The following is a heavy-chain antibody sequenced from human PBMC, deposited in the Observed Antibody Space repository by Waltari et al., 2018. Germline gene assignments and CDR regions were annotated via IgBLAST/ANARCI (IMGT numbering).Heavy chain of an antibody. CDR3: ARDLERGAFDI. CDR1: GGSISSGGYY. Sequence: QVQLQESGPGLVKPSQTLSLTCTVSGGSISSGGYYWSWIRQHPGKGLEGIGYIYHSGSTYYNPSLKSRVTISVDRSKNQFSLKLSSVTAADTAVYYCARDLERGAFDIWGQGTMVTVSS. V-gene: IGHV4-31*03. CDR2: IYHSGST. J-gene: IGHJ3*02.